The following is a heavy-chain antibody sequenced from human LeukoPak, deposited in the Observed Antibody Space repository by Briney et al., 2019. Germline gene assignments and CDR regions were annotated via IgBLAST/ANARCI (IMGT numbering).Heavy chain of an antibody. D-gene: IGHD3-22*01. CDR1: GGSISSYY. V-gene: IGHV4-59*01. CDR3: ARGTYYYDSSGYFDY. J-gene: IGHJ4*02. CDR2: IYYSGST. Sequence: SETLSLTCTVSGGSISSYYWSWIRQPPGKGLEWIGYIYYSGSTNYNPSLRSRVTISVDTSKNQFSLKLSSVTAADTAVYYCARGTYYYDSSGYFDYWGQGTLVTVSS.